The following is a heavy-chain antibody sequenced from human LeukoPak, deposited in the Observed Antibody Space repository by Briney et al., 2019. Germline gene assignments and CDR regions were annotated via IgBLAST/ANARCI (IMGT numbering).Heavy chain of an antibody. J-gene: IGHJ4*02. Sequence: GASVKVSCKASGGTFSSYAISWVRQAPGQGIEWMGGIIPIFGTANYAQKFQGRVTITTDESTSTAYMELSSLRSEDTAVYYCARAPGNYYDSSGYYRTPPRFDYWGQGTLVTVSS. CDR1: GGTFSSYA. CDR2: IIPIFGTA. CDR3: ARAPGNYYDSSGYYRTPPRFDY. V-gene: IGHV1-69*05. D-gene: IGHD3-22*01.